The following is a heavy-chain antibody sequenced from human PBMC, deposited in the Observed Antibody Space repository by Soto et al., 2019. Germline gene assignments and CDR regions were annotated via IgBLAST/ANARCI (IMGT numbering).Heavy chain of an antibody. CDR1: GGSFSGYY. CDR3: ARGILSYYDSTPFDY. Sequence: SETLSLTCALYGGSFSGYYWRWIRQPPGKGLEWLGEINHSGSTNYNPSLKSRVTISVDTPKNQFSLKLSSVTAVDTAVYYCARGILSYYDSTPFDYWGQGTLVTVSS. V-gene: IGHV4-34*01. D-gene: IGHD3-22*01. CDR2: INHSGST. J-gene: IGHJ4*02.